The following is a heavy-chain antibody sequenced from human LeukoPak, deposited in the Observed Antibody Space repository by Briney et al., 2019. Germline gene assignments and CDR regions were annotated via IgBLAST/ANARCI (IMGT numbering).Heavy chain of an antibody. CDR3: AIFFDSSGYFHY. V-gene: IGHV4-59*01. CDR2: IYYRGST. J-gene: IGHJ4*02. D-gene: IGHD3-22*01. Sequence: SETLSLTWTVSGGSISYYYWSWIRQSPGKGLEWIGSIYYRGSTYYNPSLKSRASISVGTSKTYFSLKLSSVTAADTAVYYCAIFFDSSGYFHYWGQGILVTVSS. CDR1: GGSISYYY.